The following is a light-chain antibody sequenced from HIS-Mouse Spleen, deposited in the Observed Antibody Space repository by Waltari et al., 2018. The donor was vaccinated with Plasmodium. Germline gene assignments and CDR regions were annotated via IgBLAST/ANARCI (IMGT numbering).Light chain of an antibody. CDR2: DDS. J-gene: IGLJ2*01. V-gene: IGLV3-21*03. Sequence: SYVLTQPPSVSVAPGKTARITCGGNNIGSNSVHWYQQKPGQAPVLVVYDDSDRPSGIPERFSGSNSGNTATLTISRVESGDAADYYCHVWDSSSDHVVFGGGTKLTVL. CDR1: NIGSNS. CDR3: HVWDSSSDHVV.